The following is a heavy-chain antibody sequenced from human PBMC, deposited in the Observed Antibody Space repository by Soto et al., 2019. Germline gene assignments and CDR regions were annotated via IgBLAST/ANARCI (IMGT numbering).Heavy chain of an antibody. Sequence: EVQLVKSGGGLVQPGRSLRLSCAASGFTFDDYAMHWVRQAPGKGLEWVSGISWNSGSVVYADSVKGRFTISRDNAKNSLYLQMSSLRAEDTALYYCAKDSRSQYYYDMDVWGQGTTVTVSS. CDR2: ISWNSGSV. CDR3: AKDSRSQYYYDMDV. J-gene: IGHJ6*02. V-gene: IGHV3-9*01. CDR1: GFTFDDYA.